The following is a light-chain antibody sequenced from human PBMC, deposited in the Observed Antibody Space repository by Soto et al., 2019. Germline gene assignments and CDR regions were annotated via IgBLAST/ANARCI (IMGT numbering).Light chain of an antibody. J-gene: IGLJ2*01. Sequence: QSVLTQPASVSGSPGQSITISCTGTSGDIGYYNHVSWYQQHPGKAPELMIYEVTKRPSGVSNRFSGSKSGNTASLTISGLQAEDEADYYCSSYTSSSTLVFGGGTKVTVL. CDR2: EVT. V-gene: IGLV2-14*01. CDR3: SSYTSSSTLV. CDR1: SGDIGYYNH.